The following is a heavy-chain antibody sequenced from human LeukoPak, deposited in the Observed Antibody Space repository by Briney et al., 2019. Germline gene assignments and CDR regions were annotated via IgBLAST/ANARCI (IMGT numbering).Heavy chain of an antibody. Sequence: GGSLRLSCAASGFTFSSYWMSWVRQAPGKGLEWVANIKQDGSEKYYVDSVKGRFTISRDKAKNSLYLQMNSLRAEDTAVYYCARDDDFWSGSSPDWGQGTLVTVSS. CDR2: IKQDGSEK. CDR3: ARDDDFWSGSSPD. CDR1: GFTFSSYW. J-gene: IGHJ4*02. V-gene: IGHV3-7*01. D-gene: IGHD3-3*01.